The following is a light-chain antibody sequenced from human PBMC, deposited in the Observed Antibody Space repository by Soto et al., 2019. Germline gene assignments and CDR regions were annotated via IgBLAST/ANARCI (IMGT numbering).Light chain of an antibody. V-gene: IGKV3-15*01. CDR2: GAS. CDR3: QQYSSSPLT. J-gene: IGKJ4*01. Sequence: EIVLTQSPCTLSLSPGERATLSCRASQSVSSNLAWYQQKPGQAPRLLIYGASTRATGIPARFSGSGSGTEFTLTISSLQSEDFAVYYCQQYSSSPLTFGGGTKVDIK. CDR1: QSVSSN.